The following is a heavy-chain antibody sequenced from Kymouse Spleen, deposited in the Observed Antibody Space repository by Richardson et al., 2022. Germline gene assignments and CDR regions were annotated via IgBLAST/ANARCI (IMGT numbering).Heavy chain of an antibody. D-gene: IGHD1-7*01. CDR3: TTDYNWNYVIFDY. CDR2: IKSKTDGGTT. CDR1: GFTFSNAW. V-gene: IGHV3-15*01. J-gene: IGHJ4*02. Sequence: EVQLVESGGGLVKPGGSLRLSCAASGFTFSNAWMSWVRQAPGKGLEWVGRIKSKTDGGTTDYAAPVKGRFTISRDDSKNTLYLQMNSLKTEDTAVYYCTTDYNWNYVIFDYWGQGTLVTVSS.